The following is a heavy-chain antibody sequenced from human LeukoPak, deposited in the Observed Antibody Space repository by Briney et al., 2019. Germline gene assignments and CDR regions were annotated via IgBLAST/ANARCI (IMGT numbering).Heavy chain of an antibody. CDR2: INPSGGST. Sequence: ASVKVSCKASGYTFTSYYMHSVRHAPGQGLEWMGIINPSGGSTSYAQKFQGRVTMTRDTSTSTVYMELSSLRSEDTAVYYCARVSQWLPLFDYWGQGTLVTVSS. V-gene: IGHV1-46*01. CDR1: GYTFTSYY. D-gene: IGHD6-19*01. CDR3: ARVSQWLPLFDY. J-gene: IGHJ4*02.